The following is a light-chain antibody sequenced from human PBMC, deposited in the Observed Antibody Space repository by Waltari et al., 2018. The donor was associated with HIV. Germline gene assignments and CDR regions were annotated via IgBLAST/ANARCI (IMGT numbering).Light chain of an antibody. CDR3: QSFDGITAV. CDR2: EDN. Sequence: NLMLTQPHSVSESPGKTVTISCTGSSGRIASNYVQWYQQRPGSAPTPVIFEDNQRSSGVPERFSGSIDSYSSSASLTLSRLKTEDEADYYCQSFDGITAVFGGGTKLTVL. J-gene: IGLJ3*02. CDR1: SGRIASNY. V-gene: IGLV6-57*02.